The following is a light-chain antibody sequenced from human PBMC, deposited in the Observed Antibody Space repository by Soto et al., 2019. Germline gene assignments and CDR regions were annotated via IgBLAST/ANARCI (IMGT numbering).Light chain of an antibody. V-gene: IGLV2-23*01. Sequence: QSALTQPASVSGSPGQSITISCTGTNSDIGSYNLVSWYQQHPGKVPRLMIYEGTKRPSGVSNRFSGSRSGNTASLTISGLQVEDGAYYYCWSYGGNAFFAIFGGGTQLTVL. J-gene: IGLJ2*01. CDR2: EGT. CDR3: WSYGGNAFFAI. CDR1: NSDIGSYNL.